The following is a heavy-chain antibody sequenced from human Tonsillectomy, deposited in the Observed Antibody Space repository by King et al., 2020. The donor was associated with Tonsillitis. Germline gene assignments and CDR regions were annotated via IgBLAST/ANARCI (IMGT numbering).Heavy chain of an antibody. CDR2: ISYDGSNE. CDR1: GFTFSTYG. V-gene: IGHV3-30*18. Sequence: VQLVESGGGVVRPGRSLRLSCAASGFTFSTYGMHWVRQAPGKGLEWVAVISYDGSNEYYAESVEGRFTISRDNSQNTLFLQMNSLRAEDTALYYCAKYRVPCFYVMDVWGQGTTVTVSS. CDR3: AKYRVPCFYVMDV. D-gene: IGHD1-1*01. J-gene: IGHJ6*02.